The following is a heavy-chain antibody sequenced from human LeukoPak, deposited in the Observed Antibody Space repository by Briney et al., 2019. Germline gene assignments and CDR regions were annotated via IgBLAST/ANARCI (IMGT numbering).Heavy chain of an antibody. Sequence: SETLSLTCAVSGGSISSGNWWSWVRQPPGKGLEWIGEIYHSGSTNYNPSLKSRVTISVDKSKNQFSLKLSSVTAADTAVYYCARDLVPAAGTGFGYWGQGTLVTVSS. CDR1: GGSISSGNW. V-gene: IGHV4-4*02. J-gene: IGHJ4*02. D-gene: IGHD6-13*01. CDR3: ARDLVPAAGTGFGY. CDR2: IYHSGST.